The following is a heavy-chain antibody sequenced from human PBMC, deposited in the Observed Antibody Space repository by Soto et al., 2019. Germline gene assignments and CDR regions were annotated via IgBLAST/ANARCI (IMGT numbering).Heavy chain of an antibody. V-gene: IGHV3-64*01. J-gene: IGHJ4*02. CDR3: ARAGDYDFWSGYYSDY. CDR2: ISSNGGST. Sequence: EVQLVESGGGLVQPGGSLRLSCAASGFTFSSYAMHWVRQAPGKGLEYVSAISSNGGSTYYANSVKGRFTISRDNSKNTLYLQMGSLRAEDMAVSYCARAGDYDFWSGYYSDYWGQGTLVTVSS. CDR1: GFTFSSYA. D-gene: IGHD3-3*01.